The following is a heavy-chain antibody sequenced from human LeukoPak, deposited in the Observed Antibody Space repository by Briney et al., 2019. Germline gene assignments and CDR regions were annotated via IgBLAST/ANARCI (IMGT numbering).Heavy chain of an antibody. Sequence: PGGSLRLSCAASGFTFSSYGMSWVRQAPGKGLEWVTFIRFDGTNKYYADSVKGRFTISRDNSKNTLYLQMNSLRAEDTAVYYCAKDRVLGPEDYYMDVWGKGTTVTVSS. CDR2: IRFDGTNK. V-gene: IGHV3-30*02. D-gene: IGHD3-3*02. CDR3: AKDRVLGPEDYYMDV. CDR1: GFTFSSYG. J-gene: IGHJ6*03.